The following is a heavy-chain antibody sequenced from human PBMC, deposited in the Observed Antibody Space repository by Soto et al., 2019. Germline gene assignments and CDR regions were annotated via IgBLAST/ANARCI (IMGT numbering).Heavy chain of an antibody. CDR3: ARDGYWNLDY. V-gene: IGHV3-7*01. J-gene: IGHJ4*02. Sequence: EVQPVESGGGLVQPGGSLRLSCAVSGFTFSSYWMSWVRQAPGKGLEWVANIKQDGSEKYYVDSVKGRFSISRDNAKNSLHLQFNCPRADDTAVYYCARDGYWNLDYWGQGTLVTVSS. CDR1: GFTFSSYW. D-gene: IGHD5-18*01. CDR2: IKQDGSEK.